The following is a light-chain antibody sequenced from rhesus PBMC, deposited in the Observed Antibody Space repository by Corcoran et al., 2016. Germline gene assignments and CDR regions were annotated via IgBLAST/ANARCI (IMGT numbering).Light chain of an antibody. V-gene: IGLV10-114*01. CDR1: SNNVGNQG. Sequence: QAGLTQAPSVSKDLRQTATLTCTGNSNNVGNQGAAWLQQHQGHPPELLSYRNNNRPSGISERFSASRSGITASLTITGLQPEDEADYYCSAWDSSLSAYIFGAGTRLTVL. CDR2: RNN. J-gene: IGLJ1*01. CDR3: SAWDSSLSAYI.